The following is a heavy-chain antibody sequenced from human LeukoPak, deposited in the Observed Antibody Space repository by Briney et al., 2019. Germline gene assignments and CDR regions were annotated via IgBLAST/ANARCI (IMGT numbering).Heavy chain of an antibody. CDR3: ARVPRPMRVGATANRLFDY. CDR2: ISAYNGNT. Sequence: ASVKVSCKASGYTFTSYGISWVRQAPGQGLEWMGWISAYNGNTNYAQKLQGRVTMTTGTSTSTAYMELRSLRSDDTAVYYCARVPRPMRVGATANRLFDYWGQGTLVTVSS. J-gene: IGHJ4*02. V-gene: IGHV1-18*01. CDR1: GYTFTSYG. D-gene: IGHD1-26*01.